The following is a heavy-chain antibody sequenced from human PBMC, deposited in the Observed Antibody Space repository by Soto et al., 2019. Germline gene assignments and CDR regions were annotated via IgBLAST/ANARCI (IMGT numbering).Heavy chain of an antibody. CDR1: GYTFTGYY. CDR2: INPNSGGT. CDR3: ARAATYGTYGMDV. J-gene: IGHJ6*02. D-gene: IGHD4-17*01. Sequence: QVQLVQSGAEVKKPGASVKVSCKASGYTFTGYYMHWVRQAPGQGLEWMGWINPNSGGTNYAQKVQGWVTKTRDTSITAAYMELSRLRSDDTAVYYCARAATYGTYGMDVWGQGTTVTVSS. V-gene: IGHV1-2*04.